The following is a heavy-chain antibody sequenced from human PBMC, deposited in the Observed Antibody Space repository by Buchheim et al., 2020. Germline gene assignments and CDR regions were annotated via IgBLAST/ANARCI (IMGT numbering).Heavy chain of an antibody. Sequence: QVHLVESGGGVVQPGTSLRLSRAASGFTFNSYAMTWVRQAPGKGLQWVAIIWSDASNQYYADSVKARFIISRDNSKNTLYLQMNNLKAEDTATYYCARDSSGGYGFDYWGQGTL. CDR2: IWSDASNQ. CDR3: ARDSSGGYGFDY. CDR1: GFTFNSYA. J-gene: IGHJ4*02. V-gene: IGHV3-33*01. D-gene: IGHD5-18*01.